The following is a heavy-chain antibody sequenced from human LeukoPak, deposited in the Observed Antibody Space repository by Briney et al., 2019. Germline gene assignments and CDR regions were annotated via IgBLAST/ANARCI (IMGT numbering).Heavy chain of an antibody. CDR2: ISSSSSTI. CDR1: GFTFSTYS. D-gene: IGHD3-10*02. CDR3: AELGITMIGGV. Sequence: GGSLRLSCAASGFTFSTYSMNWVRQAPGKGLEWVSYISSSSSTIYYADSVKGRFTISRDNAKNSLYLQMNSLRAEDTAVYYCAELGITMIGGVWGKGTTVTISS. J-gene: IGHJ6*04. V-gene: IGHV3-48*01.